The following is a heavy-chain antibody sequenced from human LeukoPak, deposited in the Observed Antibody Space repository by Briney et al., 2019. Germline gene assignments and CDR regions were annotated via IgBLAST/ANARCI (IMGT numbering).Heavy chain of an antibody. Sequence: GGSLRLSCAASGFTFSDSWMDWVRQAPGKGLEWVANIKPDGSKIYYVDSVKGRFTISRDNAKNSLYLQMNSLRAEDTAVYFCSHTLDPWGQGTLVTVSS. D-gene: IGHD2/OR15-2a*01. CDR1: GFTFSDSW. CDR2: IKPDGSKI. V-gene: IGHV3-7*01. CDR3: SHTLDP. J-gene: IGHJ5*02.